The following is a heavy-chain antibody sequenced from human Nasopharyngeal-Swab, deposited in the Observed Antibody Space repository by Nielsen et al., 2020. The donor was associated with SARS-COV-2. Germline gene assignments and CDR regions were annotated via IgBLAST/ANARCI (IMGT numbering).Heavy chain of an antibody. D-gene: IGHD5-12*01. CDR3: ARYSGYGEQNDAFDI. J-gene: IGHJ3*02. CDR1: GYTFTSYS. Sequence: ASVKDSCKASGYTFTSYSMNWVRQAPGQGLEWMGWINTNTGNPTYAQGFTGRFVFSLDTSVSTAYLQISSLKAEDTAVYYCARYSGYGEQNDAFDIWGQGTMVTVSS. V-gene: IGHV7-4-1*02. CDR2: INTNTGNP.